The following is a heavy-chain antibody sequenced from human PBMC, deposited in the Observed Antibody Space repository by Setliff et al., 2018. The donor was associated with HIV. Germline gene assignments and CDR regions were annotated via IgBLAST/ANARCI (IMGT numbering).Heavy chain of an antibody. J-gene: IGHJ6*02. CDR2: IFSNDEK. CDR1: GFSLSNGRMG. CDR3: ARLWFGAPGTDFYYYGMDV. V-gene: IGHV2-26*01. Sequence: GPTLVNPTETLTLTCTVSGFSLSNGRMGVSWIRQPPGKALEWLANIFSNDEKSYSTSLRSRLTISKDTSKSQVVLSLSNMDPVDTATYYCARLWFGAPGTDFYYYGMDVWGQGTTVTVAS. D-gene: IGHD3-10*01.